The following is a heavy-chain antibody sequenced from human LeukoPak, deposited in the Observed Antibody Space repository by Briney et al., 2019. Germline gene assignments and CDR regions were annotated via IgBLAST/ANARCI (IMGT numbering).Heavy chain of an antibody. CDR1: GFTFGSYS. D-gene: IGHD2-2*01. V-gene: IGHV3-23*01. Sequence: PGGSLRLSCAASGFTFGSYSMSWVRQAPGKGLEWVSGISGNGISTYYADSVKGRFTISRDNAKDTLYLQVNSLRAEDTAVYYCAKAGRPAAKRVYFQHWGQGTLVTVSS. CDR2: ISGNGIST. CDR3: AKAGRPAAKRVYFQH. J-gene: IGHJ1*01.